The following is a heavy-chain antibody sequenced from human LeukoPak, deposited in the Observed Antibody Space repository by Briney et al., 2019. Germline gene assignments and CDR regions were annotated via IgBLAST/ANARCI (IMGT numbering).Heavy chain of an antibody. D-gene: IGHD6-13*01. J-gene: IGHJ4*02. CDR2: IGWNGGNI. V-gene: IGHV3-9*01. CDR1: SSGGYY. CDR3: AKAQARIIAAVQHFDY. Sequence: SSGGYYWSWIRQHPGKGLEWVSGIGWNGGNIAYADSVRGRFTISRDNAKNSLYLQMNNLRAEDTALYYCAKAQARIIAAVQHFDYWGQGALVTVSS.